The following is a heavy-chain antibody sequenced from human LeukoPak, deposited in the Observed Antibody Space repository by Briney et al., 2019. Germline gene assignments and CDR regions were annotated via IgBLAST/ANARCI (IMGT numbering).Heavy chain of an antibody. CDR2: IVVGSGNT. D-gene: IGHD3-22*01. J-gene: IGHJ6*02. CDR1: GFTFTTSA. CDR3: AAASNYYDRSNYYSYAMDV. Sequence: SVKVSCKASGFTFTTSAVQWVRQARGQRLEWIGWIVVGSGNTNYAQKFQERVTITRDMSTSTVYMDLSSQRSEDTAVYYCAAASNYYDRSNYYSYAMDVWGQGTTVTVSS. V-gene: IGHV1-58*01.